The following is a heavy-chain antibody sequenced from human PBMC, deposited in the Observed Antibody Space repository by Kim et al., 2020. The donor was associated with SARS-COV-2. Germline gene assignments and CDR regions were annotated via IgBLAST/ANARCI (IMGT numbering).Heavy chain of an antibody. CDR1: GFTFSNYW. V-gene: IGHV3-7*01. D-gene: IGHD5-18*01. J-gene: IGHJ4*02. CDR3: ARDLGGGYSFGPNY. CDR2: IKLDGSEK. Sequence: GGSLRLSCEASGFTFSNYWMSWVRQAPGKGLEWVANIKLDGSEKYYVDSVKGRFTISRDNAKNSLYLQMNSLRVEDTAVYYCARDLGGGYSFGPNYWGQGTLVTVSS.